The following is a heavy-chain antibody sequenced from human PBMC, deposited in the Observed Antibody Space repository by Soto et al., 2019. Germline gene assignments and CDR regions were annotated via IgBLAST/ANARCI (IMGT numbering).Heavy chain of an antibody. CDR1: GYSFTSYW. V-gene: IGHV5-10-1*01. Sequence: PGESLKISCKGSGYSFTSYWISWVRQMPGKGLEWMGRIDPSDSYTNYSPSFQGHVTISADKSISTAYLQWSSLKASDTAMYYCARLPAVDYGDYYGMDVWGQGTTVTVSS. D-gene: IGHD4-17*01. J-gene: IGHJ6*02. CDR3: ARLPAVDYGDYYGMDV. CDR2: IDPSDSYT.